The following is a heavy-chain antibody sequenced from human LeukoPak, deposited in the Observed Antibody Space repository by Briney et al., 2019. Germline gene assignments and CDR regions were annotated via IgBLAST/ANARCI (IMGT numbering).Heavy chain of an antibody. D-gene: IGHD2-2*02. V-gene: IGHV1-46*01. CDR1: GYTFTSYY. J-gene: IGHJ4*02. CDR2: INPSGGST. CDR3: ARDLGRWGYCSSTSCYMFDY. Sequence: GASVKVSCKASGYTFTSYYMHWVRQAPGQGLEWMGIINPSGGSTSYAQKLQGRVTMTRDTSTSTVYMELSSLRSEDTAVYYCARDLGRWGYCSSTSCYMFDYWGQGTLVTVSS.